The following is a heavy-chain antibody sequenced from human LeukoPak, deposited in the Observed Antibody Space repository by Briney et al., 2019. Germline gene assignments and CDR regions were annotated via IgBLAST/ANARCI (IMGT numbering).Heavy chain of an antibody. V-gene: IGHV3-13*01. CDR3: ARGGELGFDP. Sequence: QSGGSLRLSSAASGFTFSSYDMHWVRQGIGKGLEWVSAIATAGDTFYSGSVKGRFTISRENAKKSLYLQMNSLRAGDTAVYYCARGGELGFDPWGQGTLVTVSS. CDR1: GFTFSSYD. J-gene: IGHJ5*02. D-gene: IGHD1-7*01. CDR2: IATAGDT.